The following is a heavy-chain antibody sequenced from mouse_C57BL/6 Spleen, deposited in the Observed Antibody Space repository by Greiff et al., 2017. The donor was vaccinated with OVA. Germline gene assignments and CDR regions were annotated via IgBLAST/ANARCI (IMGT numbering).Heavy chain of an antibody. CDR1: GYTFTSYW. D-gene: IGHD2-1*01. Sequence: VQLQQPGAELVKPGASVKLSCKASGYTFTSYWMHWVKQRPGQGLEWIGMIHPNSGSTNYNEKFKSKATLTVDKSSSTAYMQLNSLTSEDTAVYYCASLLLRTIEDYFDYWGQGTTLTVSS. V-gene: IGHV1-64*01. J-gene: IGHJ2*01. CDR3: ASLLLRTIEDYFDY. CDR2: IHPNSGST.